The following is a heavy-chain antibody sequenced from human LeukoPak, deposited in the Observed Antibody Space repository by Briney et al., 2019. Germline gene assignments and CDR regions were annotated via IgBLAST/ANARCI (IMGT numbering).Heavy chain of an antibody. V-gene: IGHV1-2*02. D-gene: IGHD3-22*01. CDR2: INPNSGGT. J-gene: IGHJ3*02. CDR3: ARILGSGYYDSSFAYDI. Sequence: GASVKVSCKASGYTFTSYYIHWVRQAPGQGLEWMAWINPNSGGTNYAQRFQGRVTMTRDTSISTVYMDLSRLRSDDTAVYYCARILGSGYYDSSFAYDIWGQGTVVTVSS. CDR1: GYTFTSYY.